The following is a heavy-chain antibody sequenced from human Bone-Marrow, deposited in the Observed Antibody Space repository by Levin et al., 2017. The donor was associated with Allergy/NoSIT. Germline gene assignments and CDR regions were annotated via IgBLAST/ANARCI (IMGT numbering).Heavy chain of an antibody. Sequence: SCAASGFTFNGYTMAWVRQAPGKGLEWVSTISETGGRTNYADSVKGRFTISRDNSKNTLYLQMNGLRADDTAVYFCVKDLWVDWGQGTLVTVSS. CDR2: ISETGGRT. J-gene: IGHJ4*02. CDR3: VKDLWVD. V-gene: IGHV3-23*01. CDR1: GFTFNGYT. D-gene: IGHD1-26*01.